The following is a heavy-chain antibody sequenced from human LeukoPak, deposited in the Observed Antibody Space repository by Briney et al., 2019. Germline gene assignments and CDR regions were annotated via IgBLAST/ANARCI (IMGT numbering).Heavy chain of an antibody. V-gene: IGHV3-30-3*01. Sequence: GGSLRLSCAASGFTFSSYAMHWVRQAPGKGLEWVAVISYDGSNKYYADSVKGRFTISRDNSKNTLYLQMNSLRAEDTAVYYCARGVKYGDYEGYWGQGTLVTVSS. CDR3: ARGVKYGDYEGY. CDR1: GFTFSSYA. D-gene: IGHD4-17*01. CDR2: ISYDGSNK. J-gene: IGHJ4*02.